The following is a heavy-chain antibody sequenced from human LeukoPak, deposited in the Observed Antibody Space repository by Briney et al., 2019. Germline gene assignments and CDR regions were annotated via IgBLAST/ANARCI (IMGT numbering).Heavy chain of an antibody. CDR2: ISYDGSNK. V-gene: IGHV3-30-3*01. CDR3: ARDKDPYDRVPEYFQH. Sequence: GRSLRLSCAASGFTFSSYAMHWVRQAPGKGLEWVAVISYDGSNKYYADSVKGRFTISRDNSKNTLYLQMNSLRAEDTAVYYCARDKDPYDRVPEYFQHWGQGTLVTVSS. CDR1: GFTFSSYA. J-gene: IGHJ1*01. D-gene: IGHD3-10*02.